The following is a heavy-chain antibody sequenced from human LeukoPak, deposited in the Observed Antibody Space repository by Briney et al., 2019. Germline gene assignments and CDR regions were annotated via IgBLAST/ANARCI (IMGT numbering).Heavy chain of an antibody. Sequence: ASVKVSCKASGYTFTGYYMHWVRQAPGQGLEWMGWINPNSGGTNYAQKFQGRVTMTRDTSISTAYMELSRLRSEDTAVYYCAREVPVPGAFDIWGQGTMVTVSS. CDR1: GYTFTGYY. J-gene: IGHJ3*02. CDR3: AREVPVPGAFDI. V-gene: IGHV1-2*02. CDR2: INPNSGGT.